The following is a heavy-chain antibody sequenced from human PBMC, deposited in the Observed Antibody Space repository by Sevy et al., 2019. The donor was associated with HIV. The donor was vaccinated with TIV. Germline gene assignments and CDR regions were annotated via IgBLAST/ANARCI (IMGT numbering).Heavy chain of an antibody. CDR3: AGAHDYDGTSGKRSFDY. CDR1: GFTFSGDW. Sequence: GGSLRLSCVASGFTFSGDWMNWVRQAPGKGLEWVANIKQNGSEKYYLDSVKGRFTISRDNAMNSLYLHMHSLGAEDSALCACAGAHDYDGTSGKRSFDYWGQGTLVTVSS. CDR2: IKQNGSEK. J-gene: IGHJ4*02. D-gene: IGHD4-17*01. V-gene: IGHV3-7*01.